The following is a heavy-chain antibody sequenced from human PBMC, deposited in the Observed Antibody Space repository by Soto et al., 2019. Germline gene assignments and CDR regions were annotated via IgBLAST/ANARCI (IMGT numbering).Heavy chain of an antibody. CDR3: ARGMTTVTTFDY. V-gene: IGHV4-59*12. D-gene: IGHD4-17*01. CDR1: GGSISSYY. Sequence: SETLSLTCTVSGGSISSYYWSWIRQPPGKGLEWIGYIYHSGSTNYNPSLKSRVTISVDRSKNQFSLKLSSVTAADTAVYYCARGMTTVTTFDYWGQGTLVTVSS. J-gene: IGHJ4*02. CDR2: IYHSGST.